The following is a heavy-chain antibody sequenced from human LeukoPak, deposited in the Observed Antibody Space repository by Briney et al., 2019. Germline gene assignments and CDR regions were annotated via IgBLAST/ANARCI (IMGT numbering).Heavy chain of an antibody. CDR1: GFTVSSNY. D-gene: IGHD3-10*01. Sequence: GGSLRLSCAASGFTVSSNYMSWVRQAPGKGLEWVSVIYSGGSTYYADSVKGRFTISRDNSKNTLYLQMNSLRAEDTAVYYCARVLLWFGELLYHYWGQGTLVTVSS. CDR2: IYSGGST. V-gene: IGHV3-53*01. CDR3: ARVLLWFGELLYHY. J-gene: IGHJ4*02.